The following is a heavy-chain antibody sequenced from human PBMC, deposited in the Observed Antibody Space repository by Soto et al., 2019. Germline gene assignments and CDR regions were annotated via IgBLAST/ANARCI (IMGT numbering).Heavy chain of an antibody. CDR1: GFSLTSRGMG. V-gene: IGHV2-5*02. CDR2: IFWDDEK. J-gene: IGHJ4*02. CDR3: IKTRFTGSKESDFDY. Sequence: SGPTLVNPTQTLTLTCTISGFSLTSRGMGVGWVRQPPGKALEWLGVIFWDDEKRYSPSLKSSLTITKDTSRNQVVLTMTNMYPVDTATYYCIKTRFTGSKESDFDYWGRGILVTVSS. D-gene: IGHD3-16*01.